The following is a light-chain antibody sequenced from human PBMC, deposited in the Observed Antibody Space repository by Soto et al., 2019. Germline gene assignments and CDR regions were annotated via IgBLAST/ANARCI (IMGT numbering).Light chain of an antibody. V-gene: IGKV2-30*01. Sequence: DVVMTQSPLSLPVTLGQPASISCRSSHSLMYSDGISYLSWFQQRPGQSPRRLIYKASNRDSWVPDRFSGSGSGTDVTLKISRVEADDVGVYYCMQGTHWRPRSLGQGTKLESK. CDR3: MQGTHWRPRS. CDR2: KAS. CDR1: HSLMYSDGISY. J-gene: IGKJ2*03.